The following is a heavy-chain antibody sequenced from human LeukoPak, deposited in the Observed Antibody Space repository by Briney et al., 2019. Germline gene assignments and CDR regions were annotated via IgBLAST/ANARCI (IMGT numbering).Heavy chain of an antibody. D-gene: IGHD6-13*01. CDR1: GFTFSSYS. J-gene: IGHJ4*02. Sequence: PGGSLRLSCAASGFTFSSYSMNWLRQAPGKGLEWVSSISSSSSYIYYADSVKGRFTISRDNAKNSLYLQMNSLRAEDTAVYYCARDFSSSWYLYFDYWGQGTLVTVSS. V-gene: IGHV3-21*01. CDR3: ARDFSSSWYLYFDY. CDR2: ISSSSSYI.